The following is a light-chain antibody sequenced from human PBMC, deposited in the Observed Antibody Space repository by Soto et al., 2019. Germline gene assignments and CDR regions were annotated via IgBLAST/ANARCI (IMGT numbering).Light chain of an antibody. J-gene: IGKJ4*01. CDR3: QQYTNWPLT. CDR2: GAS. Sequence: EIAMTQSPATLSVSPGERATLSCRARQSVYSNLAWYQQKPGQAPRLLIYGASTRATGTPARCSGSGSGTEFTVTISSLQSEDFAVYYCQQYTNWPLTFGGGTKVEIK. CDR1: QSVYSN. V-gene: IGKV3D-15*01.